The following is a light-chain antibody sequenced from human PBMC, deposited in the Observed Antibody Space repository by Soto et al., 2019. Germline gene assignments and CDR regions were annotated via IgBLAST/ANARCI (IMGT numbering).Light chain of an antibody. Sequence: EIVLTQSPATLSLSPGERATLSFRASQSVSSYLAWYQQKPGQAPRLLIYDASNRATGIPARFSGSGSGTDFTLTISSLEPEDSAIYYCQQRSSWHTFGQGTKVDI. CDR2: DAS. V-gene: IGKV3-11*01. CDR1: QSVSSY. J-gene: IGKJ1*01. CDR3: QQRSSWHT.